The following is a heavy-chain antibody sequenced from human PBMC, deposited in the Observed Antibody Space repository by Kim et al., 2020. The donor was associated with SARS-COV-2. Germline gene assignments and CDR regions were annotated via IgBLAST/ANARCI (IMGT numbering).Heavy chain of an antibody. D-gene: IGHD3-16*01. Sequence: ASVKGRFTSHRDNARNSLYLQMNNLRAEDTAVYYCAGDTFDGQSGGHFPYWGQGTLVTVSS. CDR3: AGDTFDGQSGGHFPY. J-gene: IGHJ4*02. V-gene: IGHV3-7*03.